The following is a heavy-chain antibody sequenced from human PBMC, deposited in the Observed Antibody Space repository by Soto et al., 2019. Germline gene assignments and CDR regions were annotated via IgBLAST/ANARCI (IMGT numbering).Heavy chain of an antibody. J-gene: IGHJ4*02. CDR3: ANCVAWDFDY. V-gene: IGHV3-23*01. CDR1: GFTFSSYA. D-gene: IGHD1-26*01. CDR2: ISDTGGTT. Sequence: EAQLLESGGGLVQPGGSLRLSCAASGFTFSSYAMSWVRQAPGKGLEWVSAISDTGGTTYYADSVEGRFTISRDNSKNTLYLQMNSLRADDTAVYYCANCVAWDFDYWGQGTLVTVSS.